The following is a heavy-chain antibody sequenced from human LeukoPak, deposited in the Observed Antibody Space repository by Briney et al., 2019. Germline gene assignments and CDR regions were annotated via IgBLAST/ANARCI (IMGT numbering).Heavy chain of an antibody. CDR3: ARGPRGAPSRMDV. CDR2: INSDGSTT. D-gene: IGHD3-10*01. Sequence: GGSLRLSCGASGVNFNSNWMRWVRQAPGKGLWWVSGINSDGSTTTYADSVKGRFTIPWAHAKNRLFWQMNSFRADDRAVYFWARGPRGAPSRMDVWGKGTSVTVSS. CDR1: GVNFNSNW. V-gene: IGHV3-74*03. J-gene: IGHJ6*03.